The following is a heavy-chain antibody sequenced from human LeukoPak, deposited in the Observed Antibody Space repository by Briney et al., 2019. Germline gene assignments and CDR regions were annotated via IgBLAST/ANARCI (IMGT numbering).Heavy chain of an antibody. J-gene: IGHJ5*02. V-gene: IGHV3-23*01. D-gene: IGHD6-13*01. Sequence: GGSLRLSCAASGFTFSSYAMSWVRQSPGKGLEWVSVISGSGGTTYYADSVKGRFTISRDNSKNTLYLQMNSLRPEDTAVYYCMLPPWAAGGPRGQGTLVTVPS. CDR2: ISGSGGTT. CDR1: GFTFSSYA. CDR3: MLPPWAAGGP.